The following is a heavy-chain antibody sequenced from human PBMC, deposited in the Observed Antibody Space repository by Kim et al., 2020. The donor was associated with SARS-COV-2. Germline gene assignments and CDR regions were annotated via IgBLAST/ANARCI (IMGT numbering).Heavy chain of an antibody. CDR1: GGSISSYY. V-gene: IGHV4-59*01. Sequence: SETLSLTCTVSGGSISSYYWSWIRQPPGKGLEWIGYIYYSGSTNYNPSLKSRVTISVDTSKNQFSLKLSSVTAADTAVYYCARGDRVATIFHYYYYLGVWGKGTAVPVSS. CDR3: ARGDRVATIFHYYYYLGV. J-gene: IGHJ6*03. D-gene: IGHD5-12*01. CDR2: IYYSGST.